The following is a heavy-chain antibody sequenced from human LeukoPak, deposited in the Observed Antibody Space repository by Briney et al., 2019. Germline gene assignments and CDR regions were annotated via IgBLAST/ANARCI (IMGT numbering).Heavy chain of an antibody. Sequence: PGGSLRLSCAASGLTVSSNYMNWVRQAPGKGLEWVSSISSSGSYIYYADSVKGRFTISRDNAKNSLFLQMDSLRAEDTAVYYCARGGDYVSTGKYYFDYWGQGTLVTVSS. CDR3: ARGGDYVSTGKYYFDY. CDR2: ISSSGSYI. J-gene: IGHJ4*02. D-gene: IGHD2-21*02. CDR1: GLTVSSNY. V-gene: IGHV3-21*01.